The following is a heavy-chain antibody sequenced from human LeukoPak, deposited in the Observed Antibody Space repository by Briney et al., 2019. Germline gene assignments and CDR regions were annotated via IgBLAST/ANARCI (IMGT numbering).Heavy chain of an antibody. CDR1: GFTFSSYG. D-gene: IGHD2-2*01. CDR2: IRYDGSNK. Sequence: GGSLRLSCAASGFTFSSYGMHWVRQAPGKGLEWVAFIRYDGSNKYYADSVKGRFTISRDNSKNTLYLQMNSLRAEDTAVYYCAKFPAVVPAATGPDYWGQGTLVTVSS. V-gene: IGHV3-30*02. CDR3: AKFPAVVPAATGPDY. J-gene: IGHJ4*02.